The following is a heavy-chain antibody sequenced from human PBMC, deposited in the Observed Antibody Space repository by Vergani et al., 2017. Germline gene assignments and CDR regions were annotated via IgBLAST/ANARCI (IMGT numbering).Heavy chain of an antibody. CDR3: YTDYHDY. J-gene: IGHJ4*02. D-gene: IGHD2-2*02. CDR1: GITFKNAW. Sequence: EVQVVESGGGLIKPGGSLRLSCVVSGITFKNAWINWVRQAPGKGLEWIGRIRSKNDGGTADYAAPLKGRLTISREDSKDSAFLLVNNLKTEDTAVYFCYTDYHDYWGQGTLVTVSS. CDR2: IRSKNDGGTA. V-gene: IGHV3-15*01.